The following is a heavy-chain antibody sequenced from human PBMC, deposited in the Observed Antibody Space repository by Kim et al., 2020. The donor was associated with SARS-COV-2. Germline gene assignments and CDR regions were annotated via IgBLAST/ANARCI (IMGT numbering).Heavy chain of an antibody. V-gene: IGHV4-4*07. CDR1: GDSVSNYY. Sequence: SETVSLTCTVSGDSVSNYYWSWIRQPAGKGLEWIGRIFISGNPNYNPSLKGRVTMSIDTSGNHFSLQLASLTAADTAIYYCARGPSQGIPLDYWGQGTLVTVSS. CDR2: IFISGNP. D-gene: IGHD6-6*01. CDR3: ARGPSQGIPLDY. J-gene: IGHJ4*02.